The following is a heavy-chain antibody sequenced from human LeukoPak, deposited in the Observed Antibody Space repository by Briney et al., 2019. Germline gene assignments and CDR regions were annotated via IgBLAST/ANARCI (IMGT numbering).Heavy chain of an antibody. D-gene: IGHD2-8*01. J-gene: IGHJ3*02. Sequence: GGSLRLSCAASGFTFSSYSMNWVRQAPGKGLEWVSYISSSSSTIYYADSVKGRFTISRDNAKNSLYLQMNGLRAEDTAVYYCARGEGARQWAFDIWGQGTTVTVSS. V-gene: IGHV3-48*01. CDR1: GFTFSSYS. CDR3: ARGEGARQWAFDI. CDR2: ISSSSSTI.